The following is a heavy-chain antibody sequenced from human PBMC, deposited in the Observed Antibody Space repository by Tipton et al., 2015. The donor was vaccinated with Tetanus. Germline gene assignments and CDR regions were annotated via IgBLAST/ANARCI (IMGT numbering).Heavy chain of an antibody. CDR3: ARGMAEASNCGGDCYSDY. Sequence: RSLRLSCAASGFSFSTYNFHWVRQAPGKGLEWVAVIWYDGTTTHYAGSVKGRFTISRDNSKNTLYLQMNSLRAEDTAVYYCARGMAEASNCGGDCYSDYWGQGTLVTVSS. CDR1: GFSFSTYN. CDR2: IWYDGTTT. J-gene: IGHJ4*02. D-gene: IGHD2-21*02. V-gene: IGHV3-33*01.